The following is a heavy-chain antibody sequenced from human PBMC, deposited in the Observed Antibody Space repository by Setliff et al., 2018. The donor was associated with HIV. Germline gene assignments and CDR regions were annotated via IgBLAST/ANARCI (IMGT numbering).Heavy chain of an antibody. Sequence: SVKVSCKASGGTFSSYAISWVRQAPGQGLEWMGGIIPILGIANYAQKFQGRVTITRDTSTSTVYMELSSLRSDDTAVYYCATRDYYGSGSYSSDAFDIWGQGTMVTVSS. CDR1: GGTFSSYA. V-gene: IGHV1-69*10. CDR2: IIPILGIA. D-gene: IGHD3-10*01. J-gene: IGHJ3*02. CDR3: ATRDYYGSGSYSSDAFDI.